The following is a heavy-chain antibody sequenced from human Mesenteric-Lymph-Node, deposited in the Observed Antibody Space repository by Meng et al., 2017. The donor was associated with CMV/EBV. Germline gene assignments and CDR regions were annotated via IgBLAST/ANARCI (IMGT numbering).Heavy chain of an antibody. CDR2: IKQDGSEK. J-gene: IGHJ5*02. V-gene: IGHV3-7*01. CDR1: GFTFSSYW. CDR3: TRDTPSYSYGA. Sequence: GESLKISCAASGFTFSSYWLSWVRQAPGKGLQWVANIKQDGSEKYYVDSVKGRFTISRDNAKSSLYLQMNSLRVEDTAVYYCTRDTPSYSYGAWGQGTLVTVSS. D-gene: IGHD5-18*01.